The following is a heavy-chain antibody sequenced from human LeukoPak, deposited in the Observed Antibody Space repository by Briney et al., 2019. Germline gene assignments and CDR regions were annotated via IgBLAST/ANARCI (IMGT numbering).Heavy chain of an antibody. CDR3: AKRRFLEWLLSDAEAEIYYYYGMDV. CDR2: IWYDGSNK. J-gene: IGHJ6*02. Sequence: PGRSLRLSCAASGFTFSSYGMHWVRQAPGKGLEWVAVIWYDGSNKYYADSVKGRFTISRDNSKNTLYLQMNSLRAEDTAVYYCAKRRFLEWLLSDAEAEIYYYYGMDVWGQGTTVTVSS. CDR1: GFTFSSYG. V-gene: IGHV3-33*06. D-gene: IGHD3-3*01.